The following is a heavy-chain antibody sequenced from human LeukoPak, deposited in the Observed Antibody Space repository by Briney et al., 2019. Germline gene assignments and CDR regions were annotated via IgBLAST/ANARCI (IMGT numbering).Heavy chain of an antibody. CDR1: GFTFSSNW. V-gene: IGHV3-23*01. CDR3: ARSSPEYYYDSSGYQY. J-gene: IGHJ4*02. Sequence: GGSLRLSCAASGFTFSSNWMYWVRQAPGKGLEWVSAISGSGGDTFYADSVKGRFTISRDNSKNSLYLQMNSLRAEDTAVYYCARSSPEYYYDSSGYQYWGQGTLVTVSS. D-gene: IGHD3-22*01. CDR2: ISGSGGDT.